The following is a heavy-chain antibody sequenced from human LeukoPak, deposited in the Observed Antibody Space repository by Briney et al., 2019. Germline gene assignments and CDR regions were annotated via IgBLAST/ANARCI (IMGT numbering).Heavy chain of an antibody. Sequence: GGSLRLSCAASGFTFSSYEMNWVRQAPGKGLEWVSYISSSGSTIYYADSVKGRFTISRDNAKNSLYLQMNSLRAEDTAVYYCARGAHYYDSSGYFYFQHWGQGTLVAVSS. CDR1: GFTFSSYE. V-gene: IGHV3-48*03. CDR2: ISSSGSTI. J-gene: IGHJ1*01. CDR3: ARGAHYYDSSGYFYFQH. D-gene: IGHD3-22*01.